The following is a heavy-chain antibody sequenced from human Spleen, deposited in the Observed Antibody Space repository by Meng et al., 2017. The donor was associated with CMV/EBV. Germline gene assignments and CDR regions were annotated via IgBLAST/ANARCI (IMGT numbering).Heavy chain of an antibody. D-gene: IGHD2-8*01. CDR2: IYYSGST. V-gene: IGHV4-59*01. J-gene: IGHJ6*02. Sequence: SETLSLTCTVSGGSFSNYYWSWIRQPPGKGLEWIGYIYYSGSTNYNPSLKSRVTISVDTSKNQFSLKLSSVTAADTAVYYCARDSRTNGVPYGLDVWGQGTTVTVSS. CDR1: GGSFSNYY. CDR3: ARDSRTNGVPYGLDV.